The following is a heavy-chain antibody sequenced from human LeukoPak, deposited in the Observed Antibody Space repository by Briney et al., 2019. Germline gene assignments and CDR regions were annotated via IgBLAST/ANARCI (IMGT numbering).Heavy chain of an antibody. J-gene: IGHJ4*02. CDR2: SDPEDGET. V-gene: IGHV1-24*01. D-gene: IGHD3-22*01. Sequence: ASVKVSCKVSGYTLTELSMHWVRQAPGKGLEWMGGSDPEDGETIYAQKFQGRVTMTEDTSTDTAYMELSSLRSEDTAVYYCATDLGYYDSSGYYFDYWGQGTLVTVSS. CDR1: GYTLTELS. CDR3: ATDLGYYDSSGYYFDY.